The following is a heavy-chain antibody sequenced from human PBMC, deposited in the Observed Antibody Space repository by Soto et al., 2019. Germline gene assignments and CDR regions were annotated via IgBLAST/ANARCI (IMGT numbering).Heavy chain of an antibody. D-gene: IGHD4-4*01. V-gene: IGHV3-23*01. Sequence: GGSLRLSCAASGITFSSYAMSWVRQAPGKGLEWVSAIIGSGGNTFYADSVKGRFTISRDNSKNTLYLQMNNLRAEDTAIYYCAVGRTVTTPYHYYCRMDVWGQGTKVTVTS. CDR1: GITFSSYA. CDR3: AVGRTVTTPYHYYCRMDV. J-gene: IGHJ6*02. CDR2: IIGSGGNT.